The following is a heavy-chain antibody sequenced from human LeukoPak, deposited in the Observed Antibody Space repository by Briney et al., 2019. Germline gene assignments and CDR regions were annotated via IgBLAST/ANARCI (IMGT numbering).Heavy chain of an antibody. V-gene: IGHV4-34*01. D-gene: IGHD1-26*01. CDR3: AREGGYSGSYRDCYFDY. Sequence: PSETLSLTCGVYGGSYSDYYWSWIRQPPGKGLEWIGEINHSGLTNYNPSLKSRVTISLDTSKNQFSLKLSSVTAADTAVYYCAREGGYSGSYRDCYFDYWGQGTLVTVSS. CDR1: GGSYSDYY. CDR2: INHSGLT. J-gene: IGHJ4*02.